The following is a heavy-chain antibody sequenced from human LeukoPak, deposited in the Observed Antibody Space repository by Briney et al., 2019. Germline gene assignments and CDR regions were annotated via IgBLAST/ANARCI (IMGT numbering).Heavy chain of an antibody. D-gene: IGHD1-26*01. J-gene: IGHJ4*02. CDR1: GFTFSSYW. Sequence: GGSLRLSCAVSGFTFSSYWMSWVRQAPGKGLEWVANIKQDGSEKYYVDSVKGRFTISRDNAKNSLYLQMNSLRAEDTAVYYCARAERNYFDYWGQGTLVTVSS. CDR3: ARAERNYFDY. V-gene: IGHV3-7*01. CDR2: IKQDGSEK.